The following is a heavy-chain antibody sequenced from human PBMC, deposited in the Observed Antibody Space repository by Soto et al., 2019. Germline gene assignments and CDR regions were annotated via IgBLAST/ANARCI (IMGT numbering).Heavy chain of an antibody. CDR1: GYTFTGYY. CDR3: ARVKPNTYYDILAGPAYGMDV. CDR2: INPNSGGT. D-gene: IGHD3-9*01. J-gene: IGHJ6*02. Sequence: QVQLVQSGAEVKKPGASVKVSCKASGYTFTGYYMHWVRQAPGQGLEWMGWINPNSGGTNYAQKFQGWVTMTRDTSISPADMGVSRLRSDDTAVYYCARVKPNTYYDILAGPAYGMDVWGQGTAVTVSS. V-gene: IGHV1-2*04.